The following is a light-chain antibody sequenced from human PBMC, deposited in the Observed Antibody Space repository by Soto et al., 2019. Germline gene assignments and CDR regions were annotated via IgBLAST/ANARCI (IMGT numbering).Light chain of an antibody. Sequence: QSVLTQPASVSGSPGQSITISCTGTSSDVGAYNYVSWYQQHPGKAPKLMIYDISNRPSRVSDRFSGSKSGNTASLTISGLQADDEADYYCTSYTSSSTIGVFGTGTKVTVL. CDR3: TSYTSSSTIGV. J-gene: IGLJ1*01. V-gene: IGLV2-14*01. CDR2: DIS. CDR1: SSDVGAYNY.